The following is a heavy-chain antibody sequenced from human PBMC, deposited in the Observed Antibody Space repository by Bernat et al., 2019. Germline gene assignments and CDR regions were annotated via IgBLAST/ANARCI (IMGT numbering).Heavy chain of an antibody. V-gene: IGHV3-53*01. CDR1: GFTVSSNY. CDR2: IYSGGST. J-gene: IGHJ6*03. CDR3: ARGTSTSAPYMDV. Sequence: EVQLVESGGGLIQPGGSLRLSCAASGFTVSSNYMSWVRQAPGKGLEWVSVIYSGGSTNYADSVKGRCSITRDNAKNSLYLQMNSLRAEDTAVYYCARGTSTSAPYMDVWGKGTTVTVSS.